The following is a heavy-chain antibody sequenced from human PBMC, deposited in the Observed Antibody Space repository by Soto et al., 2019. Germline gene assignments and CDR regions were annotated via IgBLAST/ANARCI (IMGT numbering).Heavy chain of an antibody. D-gene: IGHD2-8*02. CDR3: ARDKITGLFDY. V-gene: IGHV4-34*01. CDR1: GGSFSCYY. CDR2: INHSGST. J-gene: IGHJ4*02. Sequence: SETLSLTCAVYGGSFSCYYWTWIRQPPGTGLEWTGEINHSGSTNYNPSLKSRVTISVDTSKNQFSLKLTSVTAADTAVYYCARDKITGLFDYWGQGTLVTVSS.